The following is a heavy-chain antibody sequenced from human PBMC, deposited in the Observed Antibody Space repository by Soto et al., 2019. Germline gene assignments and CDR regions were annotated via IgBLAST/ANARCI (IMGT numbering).Heavy chain of an antibody. J-gene: IGHJ4*02. CDR3: ARTEYSSSCFDF. CDR2: IDWDDDK. D-gene: IGHD6-13*01. CDR1: GFSLTTSGMC. V-gene: IGHV2-70*11. Sequence: SGPTLVNPTQTLILTCTFSGFSLTTSGMCLSWIRQPPGKALEWLARIDWDDDKYYSTSLKTRLTISKDTSKNQVVLTMTNMDSVDTATYYCARTEYSSSCFDFWGQGTLVTSPQ.